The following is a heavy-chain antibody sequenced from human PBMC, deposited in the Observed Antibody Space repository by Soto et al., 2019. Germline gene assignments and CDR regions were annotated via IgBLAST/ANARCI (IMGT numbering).Heavy chain of an antibody. CDR1: GGSISSYY. CDR2: IDTSGST. V-gene: IGHV4-4*07. Sequence: PSETLSLTCTVSGGSISSYYWSWIRQPAGKGLEWIGRIDTSGSTNYNPSLKSRVTMSVDTSKNQFSLKLSSVTTADTAVYYCAREFPGRLERGRAFDIWRQGTMVTAS. J-gene: IGHJ3*02. D-gene: IGHD3-10*01. CDR3: AREFPGRLERGRAFDI.